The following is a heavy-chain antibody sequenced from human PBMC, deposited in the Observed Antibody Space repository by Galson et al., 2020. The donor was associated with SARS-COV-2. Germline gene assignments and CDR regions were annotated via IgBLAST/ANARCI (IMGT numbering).Heavy chain of an antibody. Sequence: ASVQVSCKASGYTFTSYGIRWVRPAPGQELEWMGWTSPYNGNTNYAQKLQGRVTMTTDTSTSTAYMELRSLRSDDTAVYYCAREGGYYYDSSGLLDYWGQGTLVTVSS. J-gene: IGHJ4*02. V-gene: IGHV1-18*04. CDR3: AREGGYYYDSSGLLDY. CDR2: TSPYNGNT. CDR1: GYTFTSYG. D-gene: IGHD3-22*01.